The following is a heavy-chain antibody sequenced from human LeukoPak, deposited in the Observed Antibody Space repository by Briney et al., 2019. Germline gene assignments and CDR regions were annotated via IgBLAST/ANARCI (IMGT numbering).Heavy chain of an antibody. D-gene: IGHD3-16*01. V-gene: IGHV3-43*01. CDR3: ARDIRGNYFDS. Sequence: GGSLRLSCVASGFIFDDSLMHWVRQAPGKGLEWISLISRDGSTPYYADSVKGRFAISRDNSKNSLFLQMNSLTPEDTAVYYCARDIRGNYFDSWGQGTLVTVSS. J-gene: IGHJ4*02. CDR2: ISRDGSTP. CDR1: GFIFDDSL.